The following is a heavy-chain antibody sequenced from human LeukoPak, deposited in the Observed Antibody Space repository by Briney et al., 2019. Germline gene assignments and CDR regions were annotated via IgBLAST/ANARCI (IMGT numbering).Heavy chain of an antibody. D-gene: IGHD1-26*01. CDR1: GFTFDDHG. CDR2: INWNGGST. J-gene: IGHJ3*02. Sequence: GGSLRLSCAASGFTFDDHGMSWVRQAPGKGLEWVSGINWNGGSTGYADSVKGRFTISRDNAKNSLYLHMNSLRAEDTALYFCARDSGTFLDAFDIWGQGTMVTVSS. V-gene: IGHV3-20*04. CDR3: ARDSGTFLDAFDI.